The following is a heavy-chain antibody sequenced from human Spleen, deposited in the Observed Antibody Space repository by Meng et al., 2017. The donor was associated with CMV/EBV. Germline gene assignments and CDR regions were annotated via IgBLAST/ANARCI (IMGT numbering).Heavy chain of an antibody. CDR2: ISNSGSTI. CDR3: ARGKYNWNYLFDS. CDR1: RFSLSGYE. V-gene: IGHV3-48*03. J-gene: IGHJ4*02. Sequence: GESLKISCAASRFSLSGYEMNWVRQAPGKGLEWVSYISNSGSTIYYADSVRGRFTISRDSAKSSLYLQMNSLRAEDTAIYYCARGKYNWNYLFDSWGQGTLVTVSS. D-gene: IGHD1-7*01.